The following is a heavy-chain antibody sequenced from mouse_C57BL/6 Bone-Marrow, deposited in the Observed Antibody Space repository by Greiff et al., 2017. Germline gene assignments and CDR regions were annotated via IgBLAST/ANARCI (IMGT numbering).Heavy chain of an antibody. CDR3: ARGGQLRLLFYYAMDY. CDR1: GFNIKDYY. D-gene: IGHD3-2*02. V-gene: IGHV14-1*01. CDR2: IDPEDGDT. Sequence: VQLQQSGAELVRPGASVKLSCTASGFNIKDYYMHWVKQRPEQGLEWIGRIDPEDGDTEYAPKFQGKATLTVDKPSSTAYMQLSSLTSEDSAVYYCARGGQLRLLFYYAMDYWGQGTSVTVSS. J-gene: IGHJ4*01.